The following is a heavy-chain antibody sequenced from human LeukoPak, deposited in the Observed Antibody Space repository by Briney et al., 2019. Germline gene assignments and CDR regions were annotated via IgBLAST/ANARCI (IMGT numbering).Heavy chain of an antibody. Sequence: GGSLRLSCAASGFTVSSNYMSWVRQAPGKGLEWVSVIYSGGSTYYADSVKGRFTISRDNSKNTLYLQMNSLRAEDTAVYYCARDRKYDFWSGHVTPGWYFDLWGRGTLVTVSS. CDR2: IYSGGST. CDR3: ARDRKYDFWSGHVTPGWYFDL. J-gene: IGHJ2*01. V-gene: IGHV3-53*01. CDR1: GFTVSSNY. D-gene: IGHD3-3*01.